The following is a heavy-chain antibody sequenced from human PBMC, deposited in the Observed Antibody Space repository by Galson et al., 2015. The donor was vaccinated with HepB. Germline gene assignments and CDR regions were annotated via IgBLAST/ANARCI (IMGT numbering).Heavy chain of an antibody. CDR1: GDSISNDRW. Sequence: SETLSLTCAVSGDSISNDRWWSRVRQPPGEGLEWIGEAYHSGGTNYRPSLKSRVTISVDKSKNQFSLKLTSVTAADTAVYYCARAKEGRGYFDYWGQGTLVTVSS. CDR3: ARAKEGRGYFDY. D-gene: IGHD3-10*01. J-gene: IGHJ4*02. CDR2: AYHSGGT. V-gene: IGHV4-4*02.